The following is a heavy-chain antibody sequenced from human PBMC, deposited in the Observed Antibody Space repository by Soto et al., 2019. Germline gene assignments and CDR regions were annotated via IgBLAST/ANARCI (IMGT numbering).Heavy chain of an antibody. D-gene: IGHD4-17*01. V-gene: IGHV1-69*02. J-gene: IGHJ4*02. CDR2: IIPILGIA. CDR3: ATDNDDYGDYGIDY. Sequence: VKVSCKASGGTFSSYTISWVRQAPGQGLEWMGRIIPILGIANYAQKFQGRVTITADKSTNTAYMELSRLRSEDTAVYYCATDNDDYGDYGIDYWGQGTLVTVSS. CDR1: GGTFSSYT.